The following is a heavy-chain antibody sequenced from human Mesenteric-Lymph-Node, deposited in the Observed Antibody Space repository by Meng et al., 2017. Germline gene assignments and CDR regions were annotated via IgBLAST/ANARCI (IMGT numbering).Heavy chain of an antibody. J-gene: IGHJ4*02. D-gene: IGHD5-24*01. V-gene: IGHV1-46*01. Sequence: ASVKVSCKTSGYTFTGYYMHWVRQAPGQGLEWMGIINPSGGSTSYAQKFQGRVTMTRDTSTSTVYMELSSLRSEDTAVYYCARGDGYNANKYYFDYWGQGTLVTVSS. CDR3: ARGDGYNANKYYFDY. CDR2: INPSGGST. CDR1: GYTFTGYY.